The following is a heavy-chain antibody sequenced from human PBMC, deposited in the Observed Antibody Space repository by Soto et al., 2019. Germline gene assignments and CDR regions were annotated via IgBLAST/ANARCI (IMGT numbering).Heavy chain of an antibody. V-gene: IGHV1-69*02. CDR3: ARPPRISKYGMDV. J-gene: IGHJ6*02. Sequence: QVQLVQSGAEVKKPGSSVKVSCKASGGTFSSYTISWVRQAPGQGLEWMGRINPILGIANYAQKFQGRVTITADKSTSTAYMHLSRLRSEETAVYYSARPPRISKYGMDVWGQGTTVTVSS. CDR2: INPILGIA. CDR1: GGTFSSYT.